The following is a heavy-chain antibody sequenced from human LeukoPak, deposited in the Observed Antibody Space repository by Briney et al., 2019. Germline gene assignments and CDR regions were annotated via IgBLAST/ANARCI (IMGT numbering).Heavy chain of an antibody. CDR3: ARGGISRSGRGDYYFDY. V-gene: IGHV3-9*01. Sequence: GGSLRLSCAASGFTFDDYAMHWVRQAPGKGLEWVSGISWNSGSIGYADSVKGRFTISRDNAKNSLYLQMNSLRAEDTALYYCARGGISRSGRGDYYFDYWGQGTLVTVSS. CDR2: ISWNSGSI. D-gene: IGHD6-19*01. CDR1: GFTFDDYA. J-gene: IGHJ4*02.